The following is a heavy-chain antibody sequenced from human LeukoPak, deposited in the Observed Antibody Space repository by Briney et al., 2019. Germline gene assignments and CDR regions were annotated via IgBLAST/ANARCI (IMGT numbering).Heavy chain of an antibody. CDR2: INHSGST. CDR1: GGSFSGYY. Sequence: SETLSLTCAVYGGSFSGYYWSWIRQPPGKGLEWIGKINHSGSTNYNPSLKSRVTISVDTSKNQFSLKLSSVTAADTAVYYCTTNPGYSSSWYGSVRRYYGMDVWGQGTTVTVSS. J-gene: IGHJ6*02. D-gene: IGHD6-13*01. V-gene: IGHV4-34*01. CDR3: TTNPGYSSSWYGSVRRYYGMDV.